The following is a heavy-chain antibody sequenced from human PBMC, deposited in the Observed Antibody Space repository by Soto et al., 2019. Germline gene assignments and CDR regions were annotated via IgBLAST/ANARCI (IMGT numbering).Heavy chain of an antibody. CDR3: ASNILGSGGDFDY. J-gene: IGHJ4*02. CDR1: GGTFSSYA. CDR2: IIPIFGTA. V-gene: IGHV1-69*13. Sequence: AVTVSCKACGGTFSSYAIIWLRQAPGQGLEWMGWIIPIFGTANYAQKFQGRVTITADESTSTAYMELSSLRSEDTVVYCWASNILGSGGDFDYWGQGTLVTVSS. D-gene: IGHD3-10*02.